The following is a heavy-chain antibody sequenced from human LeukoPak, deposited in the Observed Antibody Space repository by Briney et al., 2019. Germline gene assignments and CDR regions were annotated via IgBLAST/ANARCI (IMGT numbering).Heavy chain of an antibody. V-gene: IGHV1-2*02. CDR1: GYTFTGYY. CDR2: INPNSGGT. CDR3: ARSEVGATRYFDY. J-gene: IGHJ4*02. D-gene: IGHD1-26*01. Sequence: ASVKVSCKASGYTFTGYYMHWVRQAPGQGLEWMGWINPNSGGTNYAQKFQGRVTMTRDTPISTAYMELSRLRSDDTAVYYCARSEVGATRYFDYWGQGTLVTVSS.